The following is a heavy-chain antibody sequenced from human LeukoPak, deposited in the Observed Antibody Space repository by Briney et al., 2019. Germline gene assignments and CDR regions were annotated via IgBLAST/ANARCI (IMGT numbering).Heavy chain of an antibody. CDR2: ISSDGSTT. Sequence: GGSLRLSCVASGFTFSGFWMHWVRQPPGKGLAWVSRISSDGSTTTYADSVKGRFTISRDNSRNTLHLQMNSLRAEDTAVYYCAKDAAGPEYWGQGTLVTVSS. J-gene: IGHJ4*02. D-gene: IGHD6-13*01. CDR3: AKDAAGPEY. V-gene: IGHV3-74*01. CDR1: GFTFSGFW.